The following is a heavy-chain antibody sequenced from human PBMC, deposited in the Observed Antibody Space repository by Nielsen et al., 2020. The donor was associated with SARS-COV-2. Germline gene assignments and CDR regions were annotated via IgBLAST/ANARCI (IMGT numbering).Heavy chain of an antibody. CDR3: ARGRAAGGFDY. CDR1: GYTFTGYY. D-gene: IGHD6-13*01. CDR2: INPNSGGT. J-gene: IGHJ4*02. V-gene: IGHV1-2*02. Sequence: ASVKVSCKASGYTFTGYYMHWVRQAPGQGLEWMGWINPNSGGTNYAKKFQGRVTMTRDTSISTAYMELSRLRSDVMAVYYCARGRAAGGFDYWGQGTLVTVSS.